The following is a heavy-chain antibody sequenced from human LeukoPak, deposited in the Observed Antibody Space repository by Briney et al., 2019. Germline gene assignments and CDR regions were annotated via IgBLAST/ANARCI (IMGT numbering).Heavy chain of an antibody. Sequence: GGSLRLSCAAPGFTFSSYSMNWVRQAPGKGLEWVSSISSSSSYIYYADSVKGRFTISRDNAKNSLYLQMNSLRAEDTAVYYCASSGSWYDREDYYYMDVWGKGTTVTVSS. V-gene: IGHV3-21*01. D-gene: IGHD6-13*01. CDR2: ISSSSSYI. CDR3: ASSGSWYDREDYYYMDV. J-gene: IGHJ6*03. CDR1: GFTFSSYS.